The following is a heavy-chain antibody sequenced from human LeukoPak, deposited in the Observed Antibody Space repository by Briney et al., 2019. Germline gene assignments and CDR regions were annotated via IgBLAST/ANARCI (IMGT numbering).Heavy chain of an antibody. CDR1: GYSFTSYG. J-gene: IGHJ4*02. CDR3: ARTGSVGYLTY. V-gene: IGHV5-51*01. CDR2: IYPGDSDT. Sequence: GQSLKISCKVPGYSFTSYGIGWVRQTPGKGLEWMGIIYPGDSDTRYSPSFQGQVTTSADKSISTAYLQWSSLKASDTDMYYCARTGSVGYLTYWGQGTLVTVSS. D-gene: IGHD1-26*01.